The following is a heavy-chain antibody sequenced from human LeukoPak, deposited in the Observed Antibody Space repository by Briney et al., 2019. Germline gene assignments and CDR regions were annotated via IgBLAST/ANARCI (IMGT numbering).Heavy chain of an antibody. CDR1: RYTFSSYA. Sequence: ASVKVSCKASRYTFSSYAMNWVRQAPGQGLEWMGWINTKTGNPTYAHGFTGRFVFSLDTSVSTAYLQISNLKAEDTAVYYCARGYSYGPPSEAYYFDYWGQGTLVTVSS. CDR2: INTKTGNP. J-gene: IGHJ4*02. D-gene: IGHD5-18*01. CDR3: ARGYSYGPPSEAYYFDY. V-gene: IGHV7-4-1*02.